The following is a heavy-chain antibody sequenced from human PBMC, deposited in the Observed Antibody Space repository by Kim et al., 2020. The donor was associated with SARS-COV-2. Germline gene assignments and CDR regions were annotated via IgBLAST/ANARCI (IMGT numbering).Heavy chain of an antibody. CDR2: ISESDGRT. D-gene: IGHD6-19*01. CDR1: GFTFSSFV. Sequence: GGSLRLSCVASGFTFSSFVMNWVRQAPGKGLEWVSSISESDGRTFFADSVKGRFTISRDNSQNTVFLQMNSLRVEDTALYYCTRRAAGWGFFGYWGQGLRVTVSS. J-gene: IGHJ4*02. CDR3: TRRAAGWGFFGY. V-gene: IGHV3-23*01.